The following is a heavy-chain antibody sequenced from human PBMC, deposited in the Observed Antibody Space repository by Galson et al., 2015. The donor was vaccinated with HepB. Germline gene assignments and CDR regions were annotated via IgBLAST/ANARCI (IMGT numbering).Heavy chain of an antibody. Sequence: SLRLSCAASGFMFNNFGMHWVRQAPGKGLEWVAVISYDGANKYYGDSVKGRFTISRDDFKNTLYLQMNSLRPEDTAVYYCAKERRHPDDPGYFFDYWGQGTLVTVSS. J-gene: IGHJ4*02. CDR3: AKERRHPDDPGYFFDY. D-gene: IGHD1-1*01. CDR2: ISYDGANK. CDR1: GFMFNNFG. V-gene: IGHV3-30*18.